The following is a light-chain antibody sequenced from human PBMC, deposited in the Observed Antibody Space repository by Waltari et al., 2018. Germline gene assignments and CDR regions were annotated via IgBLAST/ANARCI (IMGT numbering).Light chain of an antibody. Sequence: EIVMTQSPATLCVSPGERATLSCRASQSIRTSLAWYQQTPGQPPRLLIYGASTRATGIPARFSGSGSGTEFTLTISSLQSEDFAVYYCQQYDNWPPWTFGPGTRVEVK. CDR3: QQYDNWPPWT. CDR1: QSIRTS. J-gene: IGKJ1*01. CDR2: GAS. V-gene: IGKV3-15*01.